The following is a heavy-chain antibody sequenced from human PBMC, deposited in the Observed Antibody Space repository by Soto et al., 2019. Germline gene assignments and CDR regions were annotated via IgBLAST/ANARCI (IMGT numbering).Heavy chain of an antibody. CDR1: GFSLSSPAVG. J-gene: IGHJ4*02. CDR3: AHGSGWLSDD. Sequence: QITLKESGPTLVKPTQTLTLTCTFSGFSLSSPAVGVNWIRQPPGKALEWLALIYWDDDKQYSPSLRSRLTNTKDTSKVQVVLTMPNVDPVDTATYYCAHGSGWLSDDWGQGTLVTVSS. V-gene: IGHV2-5*02. CDR2: IYWDDDK. D-gene: IGHD6-19*01.